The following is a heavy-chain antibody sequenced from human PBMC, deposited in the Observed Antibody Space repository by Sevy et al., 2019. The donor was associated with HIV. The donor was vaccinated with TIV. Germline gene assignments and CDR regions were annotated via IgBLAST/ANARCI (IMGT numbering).Heavy chain of an antibody. CDR1: GFTFSGSA. Sequence: GGSLRLSCAASGFTFSGSAKDWVRHTSGKGLEWLGRIRNQANNYATTYAASVKGRFVISRDDSKNTAYLHMNNLKTEDTAVYYCTSGIAVVGTVYFDYWGRGTLVTVSS. J-gene: IGHJ4*02. V-gene: IGHV3-73*01. CDR3: TSGIAVVGTVYFDY. D-gene: IGHD6-19*01. CDR2: IRNQANNYAT.